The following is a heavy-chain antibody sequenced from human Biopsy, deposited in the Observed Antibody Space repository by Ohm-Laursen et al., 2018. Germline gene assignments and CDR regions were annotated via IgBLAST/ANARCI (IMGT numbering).Heavy chain of an antibody. Sequence: SLRLSCAATGFTFSSHAMSWVRQAPGKGLECVSVINTSGGSTHYAVSVKGRFTISRDNSKNTLYLQMNSLRAEDTAMYYCARDLYDFCGGCPFDPWGQGTLVTVS. J-gene: IGHJ5*02. V-gene: IGHV3-23*01. CDR1: GFTFSSHA. CDR2: INTSGGST. D-gene: IGHD3-3*01. CDR3: ARDLYDFCGGCPFDP.